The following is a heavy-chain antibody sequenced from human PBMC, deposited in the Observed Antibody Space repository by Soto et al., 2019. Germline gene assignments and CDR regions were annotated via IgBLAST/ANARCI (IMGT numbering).Heavy chain of an antibody. V-gene: IGHV1-46*01. D-gene: IGHD3-10*01. J-gene: IGHJ5*02. Sequence: QVQLVQSGAEVKKPGASVNVSCEASGYPFTSYYIHWVRQAPGQGLEWMGIINPSAGSTSYAQQFQGRVAMTRDVSTSTIYMELNSLRSEDTAVYYCARGGGWGYYYGFDPWGQGTLVTVSS. CDR3: ARGGGWGYYYGFDP. CDR1: GYPFTSYY. CDR2: INPSAGST.